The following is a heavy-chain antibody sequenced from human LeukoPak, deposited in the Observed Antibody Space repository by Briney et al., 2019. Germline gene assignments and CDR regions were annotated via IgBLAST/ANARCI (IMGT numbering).Heavy chain of an antibody. CDR1: GGSISSSSYY. D-gene: IGHD3-10*01. J-gene: IGHJ5*02. V-gene: IGHV4-39*07. CDR3: ARRILGWFGELLIVGWLDP. CDR2: IYYSGST. Sequence: SETLSLTCTVSGGSISSSSYYWGWIRQPPGKGLEWIGSIYYSGSTYYNPSLKSRVTISVDTSKNQFSLKLSSVTAADTAVYYCARRILGWFGELLIVGWLDPWGQGTLVTVSS.